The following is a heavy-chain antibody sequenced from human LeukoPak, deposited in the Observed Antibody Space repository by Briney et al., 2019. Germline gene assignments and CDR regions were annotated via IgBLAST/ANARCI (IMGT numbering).Heavy chain of an antibody. Sequence: GGSLRLSCAASGFTFSDYILDWVRQAPGKGLEWVGRIRRGTNRYTTEYAASVKDRFIISRDDSKNSLYLHMNSLKTEDTAVYYWSRDGGQGDNSAFDIWGQGTMVTVSS. CDR3: SRDGGQGDNSAFDI. CDR2: IRRGTNRYTT. J-gene: IGHJ3*02. D-gene: IGHD3-16*01. CDR1: GFTFSDYI. V-gene: IGHV3-72*01.